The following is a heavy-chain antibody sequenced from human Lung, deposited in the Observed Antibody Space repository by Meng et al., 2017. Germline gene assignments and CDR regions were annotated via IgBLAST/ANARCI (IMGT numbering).Heavy chain of an antibody. CDR1: GYTFPDYW. CDR2: INPKSGDT. V-gene: IGHV1-2*06. CDR3: ARDEDISAAGKLFGDY. D-gene: IGHD6-13*01. J-gene: IGHJ4*02. Sequence: SVKVSCKASGYTFPDYWLHWVRRAPGQGLEWMGRINPKSGDTHYAQRFQGRVTMTGDTSISTAYMELSGLRSDGTAMYYCARDEDISAAGKLFGDYWGQGTLVTVSS.